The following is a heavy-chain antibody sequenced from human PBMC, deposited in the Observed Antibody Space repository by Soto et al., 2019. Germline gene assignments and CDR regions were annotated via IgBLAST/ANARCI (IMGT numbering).Heavy chain of an antibody. V-gene: IGHV3-48*01. CDR3: ARTKHARNFDY. D-gene: IGHD2-8*01. CDR1: GFTFSSYS. J-gene: IGHJ4*02. CDR2: ISSSSSTI. Sequence: GGSLRLSCAASGFTFSSYSMNWVRQAPGKGLEWVSYISSSSSTIYYADSVKGRFTISRDNAKNSLYLQMNSLRAEDTAVYYCARTKHARNFDYWGQGTLVTVSS.